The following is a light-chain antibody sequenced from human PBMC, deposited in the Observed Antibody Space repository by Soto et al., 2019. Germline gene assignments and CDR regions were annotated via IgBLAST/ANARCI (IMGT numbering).Light chain of an antibody. V-gene: IGKV3-20*01. CDR2: GAS. Sequence: EIVMTQSPATLSVSPWERATLSCRASQSVSSNLAWYQQKPGQAPRLLLYGASSRATGIPDKFSGGGSGTDFTLTISGLEPEDFAVYYCQHYGSSPPITFGQGTRLEIK. J-gene: IGKJ5*01. CDR3: QHYGSSPPIT. CDR1: QSVSSN.